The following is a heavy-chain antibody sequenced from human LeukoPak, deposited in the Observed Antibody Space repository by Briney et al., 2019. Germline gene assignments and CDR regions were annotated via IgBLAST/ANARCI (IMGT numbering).Heavy chain of an antibody. CDR3: ARVVATQSRAFDI. CDR1: GGSISSSSYY. V-gene: IGHV4-61*02. Sequence: SETLSLTCTVSGGSISSSSYYWSWIRQPAGKGLEWIGRIYTSGSTNYNPSLKSRVTMSVDTSKNQFSLKLSSVTAADTAVYYCARVVATQSRAFDIWGQGTMVTVSS. J-gene: IGHJ3*02. CDR2: IYTSGST. D-gene: IGHD5-12*01.